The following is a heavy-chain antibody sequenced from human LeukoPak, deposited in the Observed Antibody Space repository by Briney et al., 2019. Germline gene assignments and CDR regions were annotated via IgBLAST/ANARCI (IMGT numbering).Heavy chain of an antibody. D-gene: IGHD3-16*02. CDR2: IYYSGST. Sequence: PSETLSLTCTVSGGSISSYYWSWIRQPPGKGLEWIGYIYYSGSTNYNPSLKSRVTISVDTSKNKLSLKLNSVTAADTAVYYCARYIWGSYPTFEDYWGQGSLVTVSS. J-gene: IGHJ4*02. CDR1: GGSISSYY. CDR3: ARYIWGSYPTFEDY. V-gene: IGHV4-59*01.